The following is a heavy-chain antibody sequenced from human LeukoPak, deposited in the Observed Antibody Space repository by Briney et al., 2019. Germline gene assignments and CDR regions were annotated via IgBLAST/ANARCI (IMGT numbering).Heavy chain of an antibody. Sequence: ASVKVSCKASRYTFTSYDINWVRQATGQGLEWMGWMNANSGNTGYAQKFQGRVTMTRNTSISTAYMELSSLRSEDTAVYYCARSAASPPYRKERGRIYYFDYWGQGTLVTVSS. J-gene: IGHJ4*02. CDR2: MNANSGNT. V-gene: IGHV1-8*01. CDR1: RYTFTSYD. CDR3: ARSAASPPYRKERGRIYYFDY. D-gene: IGHD1-26*01.